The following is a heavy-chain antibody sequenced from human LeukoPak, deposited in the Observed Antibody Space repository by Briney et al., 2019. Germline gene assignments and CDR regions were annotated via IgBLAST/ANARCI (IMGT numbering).Heavy chain of an antibody. J-gene: IGHJ4*02. CDR3: ARGMSSSWYFGKYYFDY. Sequence: SETLSLTCTVSGGSISSSSYYWGWIRQPPGKGLEWIGSIYYSGSTYYNPSLKSRVTISVDTSKNQFSLKLSSVTAADTAVYYCARGMSSSWYFGKYYFDYWGQGTLVTVSS. CDR1: GGSISSSSYY. V-gene: IGHV4-39*01. CDR2: IYYSGST. D-gene: IGHD6-13*01.